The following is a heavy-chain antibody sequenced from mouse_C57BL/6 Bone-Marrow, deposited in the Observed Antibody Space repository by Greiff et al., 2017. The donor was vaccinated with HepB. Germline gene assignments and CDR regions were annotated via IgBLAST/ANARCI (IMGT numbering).Heavy chain of an antibody. Sequence: EVLLVESGGGLVKPGASLKLSCAASGFTFSDYGMHWVRQAPEKGLEWVAYISTGSSTIYYADTVKGRFTISRDNAKNTLFLQMTSLGAEDTAMYDCAREVLGYWGQGTTLTVSS. J-gene: IGHJ2*01. V-gene: IGHV5-17*01. CDR1: GFTFSDYG. CDR2: ISTGSSTI. CDR3: AREVLGY. D-gene: IGHD2-14*01.